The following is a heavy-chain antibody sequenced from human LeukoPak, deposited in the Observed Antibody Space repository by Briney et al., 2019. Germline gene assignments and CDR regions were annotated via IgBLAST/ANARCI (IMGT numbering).Heavy chain of an antibody. Sequence: GRSLRLSCAVSGFTFSSYGMHWVRQAPGKGLEWVAVISYDGSNKYYADSVKGRFTISRDNSKNTLYLQMNSLRAEDTAVYYCAKDFSVVLRYFDWLFGELDYWGQGTLVTVSS. J-gene: IGHJ4*02. CDR3: AKDFSVVLRYFDWLFGELDY. D-gene: IGHD3-9*01. CDR2: ISYDGSNK. V-gene: IGHV3-30*18. CDR1: GFTFSSYG.